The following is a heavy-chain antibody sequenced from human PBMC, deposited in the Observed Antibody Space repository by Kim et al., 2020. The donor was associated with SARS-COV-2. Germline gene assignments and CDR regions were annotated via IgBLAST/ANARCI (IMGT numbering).Heavy chain of an antibody. Sequence: SETLSLTCAVSGGSISSSNWWSWVRQPPGKGLEWIGEIYHSGSTNYNPSLKSRVTISVDKSKNQFSLKLSSVTAADTAVYYCARVLILLVATGAPNAGWFDPWGQGTLVTVSS. CDR2: IYHSGST. CDR3: ARVLILLVATGAPNAGWFDP. J-gene: IGHJ5*02. CDR1: GGSISSSNW. V-gene: IGHV4-4*02. D-gene: IGHD5-12*01.